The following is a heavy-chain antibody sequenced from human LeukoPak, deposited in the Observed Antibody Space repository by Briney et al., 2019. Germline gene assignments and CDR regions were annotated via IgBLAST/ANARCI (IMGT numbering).Heavy chain of an antibody. V-gene: IGHV4-38-2*02. CDR3: ARDRTYCSGGSCSNGNFDY. CDR1: GYSISTGYY. J-gene: IGHJ4*02. Sequence: PSETLSLTCTVSGYSISTGYYWDWIRQPPGKGLEWIGTFYHGGSTYYNPSLKSRVTISVDTSKNQFSLKLNSVTPEDTAVYYCARDRTYCSGGSCSNGNFDYWGQGTLVTVSS. D-gene: IGHD2-15*01. CDR2: FYHGGST.